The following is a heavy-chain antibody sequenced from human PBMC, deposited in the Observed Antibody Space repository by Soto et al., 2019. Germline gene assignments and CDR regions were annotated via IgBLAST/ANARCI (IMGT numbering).Heavy chain of an antibody. J-gene: IGHJ6*02. Sequence: QVQLVESGGGVVQPGRSLRLSCAASGFTFSSYGMHWVRQAPGKGLEWVAVIWYDGSNKYYADSVKGRFTISRDNSKNTLYLQMNSLRAEDTAVYYCASEYCSGGSCDYYGMDVWGQGPTVTVSS. V-gene: IGHV3-33*01. CDR2: IWYDGSNK. D-gene: IGHD2-15*01. CDR3: ASEYCSGGSCDYYGMDV. CDR1: GFTFSSYG.